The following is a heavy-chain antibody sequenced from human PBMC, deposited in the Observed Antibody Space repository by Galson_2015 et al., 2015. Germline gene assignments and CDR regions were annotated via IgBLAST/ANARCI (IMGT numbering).Heavy chain of an antibody. V-gene: IGHV1-3*01. CDR2: INAGNGNT. CDR3: ARATVTHKSFYYYGMDV. D-gene: IGHD4-17*01. J-gene: IGHJ6*02. CDR1: GYTFTSYT. Sequence: SVKVSCKASGYTFTSYTMHWVRQAPGQRLEWMGWINAGNGNTKYSQKFQGRVTITRDTSASTAYMELSSLRSEDTAVYYCARATVTHKSFYYYGMDVWGRGTTVTVSS.